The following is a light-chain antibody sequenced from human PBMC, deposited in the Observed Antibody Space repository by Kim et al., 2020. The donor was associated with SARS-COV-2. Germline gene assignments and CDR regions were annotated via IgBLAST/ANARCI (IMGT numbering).Light chain of an antibody. J-gene: IGKJ4*01. Sequence: EVMMTQSPATLSVSPGERATLSCRASQIVSTNLAWYQQRPGQAPRLLIYGVSTRATGIPARFSGSGSGTEFTLTISSLQSEDFAVYYCQQYSYWPRTFGGGTKVDIK. CDR1: QIVSTN. CDR2: GVS. CDR3: QQYSYWPRT. V-gene: IGKV3-15*01.